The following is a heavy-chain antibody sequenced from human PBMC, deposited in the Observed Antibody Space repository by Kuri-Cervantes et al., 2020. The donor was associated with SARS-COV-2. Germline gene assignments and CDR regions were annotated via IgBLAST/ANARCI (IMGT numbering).Heavy chain of an antibody. CDR3: AGSSKYYYYMDV. CDR2: INHSGST. D-gene: IGHD2-2*01. Sequence: GSLRLSCAVYGGSFSGYYWSWIRQLPGKGLEWIGEINHSGSTNYNPSLKSRVTISVDTSKNQFSLKLSSVTAAETAVYYCAGSSKYYYYMDVWGKGTTVTVSS. J-gene: IGHJ6*03. V-gene: IGHV4-34*01. CDR1: GGSFSGYY.